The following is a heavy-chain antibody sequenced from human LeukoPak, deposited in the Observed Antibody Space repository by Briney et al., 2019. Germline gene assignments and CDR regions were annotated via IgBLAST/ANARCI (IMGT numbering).Heavy chain of an antibody. V-gene: IGHV3-30-3*01. J-gene: IGHJ6*02. CDR2: ISYDGSNK. CDR3: ARDEGYCSRTSCYGASKGMAV. D-gene: IGHD2-2*01. CDR1: GFTFSSYP. Sequence: PGGSLRLSCAASGFTFSSYPIHWVRQAPGKGLEWVAVISYDGSNKYYADSVKGRFTISRDNSKNTLYLQMNSLRAEDTAVYYCARDEGYCSRTSCYGASKGMAVWGQGTAVIVSS.